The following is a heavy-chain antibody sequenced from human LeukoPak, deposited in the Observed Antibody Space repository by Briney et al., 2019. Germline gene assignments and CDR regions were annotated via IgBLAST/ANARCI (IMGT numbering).Heavy chain of an antibody. CDR3: ARGYEVITLDY. CDR1: GYTFTSYY. D-gene: IGHD3-22*01. J-gene: IGHJ4*02. Sequence: GASVKVSCKASGYTFTSYYMHWVRQAPGQWLEWMGIINPSGGSTSYAQKFQGRVTMTRDMSTSTVYMELSSLRSEDTAVYYCARGYEVITLDYWGQGTLVTVSS. V-gene: IGHV1-46*01. CDR2: INPSGGST.